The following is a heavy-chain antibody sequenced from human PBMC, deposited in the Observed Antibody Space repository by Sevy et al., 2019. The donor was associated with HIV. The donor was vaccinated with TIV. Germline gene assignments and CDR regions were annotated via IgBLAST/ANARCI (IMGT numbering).Heavy chain of an antibody. V-gene: IGHV3-33*01. D-gene: IGHD2-8*01. J-gene: IGHJ4*02. CDR3: AIDPRMYGDYLLAYFDY. Sequence: GGSLRLSCAGSGCTPSTYGMHWVRQAPGKGLEWVAVIGYDGNNKYYADSVKGRFTISRDNSKNTLFLQMDSLRAEDTAVYYCAIDPRMYGDYLLAYFDYWSQGALVTVSS. CDR2: IGYDGNNK. CDR1: GCTPSTYG.